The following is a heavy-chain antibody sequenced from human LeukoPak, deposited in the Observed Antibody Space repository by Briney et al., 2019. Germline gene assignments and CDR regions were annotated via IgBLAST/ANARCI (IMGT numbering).Heavy chain of an antibody. J-gene: IGHJ4*02. V-gene: IGHV3-53*04. D-gene: IGHD6-19*01. CDR2: ISSGSSST. CDR1: VFTVSSNY. CDR3: ARVGSGWYDFDY. Sequence: GGSLRHSCAASVFTVSSNYMSWVRQAPGKGLEWVTVISSGSSSTYYTDSVKGRFTISRHNSKNPLYLQMNSLRAEDTAVYYCARVGSGWYDFDYWGQGTPVTVSS.